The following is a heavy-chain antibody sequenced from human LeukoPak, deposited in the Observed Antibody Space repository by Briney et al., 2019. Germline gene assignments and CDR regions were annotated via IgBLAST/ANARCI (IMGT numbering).Heavy chain of an antibody. CDR3: ARGESNMILGSVIDY. CDR2: ISYDGTIK. V-gene: IGHV3-30*04. Sequence: GALRLHCPASGLTFRNYAMEWDRHAPGEGLGWLTVISYDGTIKNYADSVKGRFTISRDNCKNTIYLQMNSLRPEDTALYFCARGESNMILGSVIDYWRQGTQVCVSS. CDR1: GLTFRNYA. D-gene: IGHD3/OR15-3a*01. J-gene: IGHJ4*02.